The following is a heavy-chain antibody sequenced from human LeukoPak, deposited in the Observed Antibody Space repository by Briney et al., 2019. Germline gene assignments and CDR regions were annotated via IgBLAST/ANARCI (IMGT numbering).Heavy chain of an antibody. D-gene: IGHD2-21*01. J-gene: IGHJ4*02. CDR1: GGSISSSSYY. V-gene: IGHV4-39*01. CDR2: IYYSGST. Sequence: KASETLSLTCTVSGGSISSSSYYWGWIRQPPGKGLEWIGSIYYSGSTYYNPSLKSRVTISVDTSKNQFSLKLSSVTAADTAVYYCARSVVVIASYYFDYWGQGTLVTVSS. CDR3: ARSVVVIASYYFDY.